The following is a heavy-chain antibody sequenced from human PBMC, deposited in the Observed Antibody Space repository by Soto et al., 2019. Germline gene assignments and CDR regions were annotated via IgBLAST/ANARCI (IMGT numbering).Heavy chain of an antibody. V-gene: IGHV4-59*01. CDR3: GRVGSGWWYFDY. D-gene: IGHD6-19*01. J-gene: IGHJ4*02. CDR2: IYYSGST. Sequence: QVQLQESGPGLVKPSETLSLTCTVSGGSISSYYWSWIRQPPGKGLEWIGYIYYSGSTNYNPSLNSRITTSVTTSNNQFSLLRTVVTAEDTAVYCGGRVGSGWWYFDYWGQGTLVTVSS. CDR1: GGSISSYY.